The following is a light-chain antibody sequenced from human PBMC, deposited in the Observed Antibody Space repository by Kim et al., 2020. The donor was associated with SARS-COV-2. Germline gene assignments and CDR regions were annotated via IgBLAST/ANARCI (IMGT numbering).Light chain of an antibody. CDR3: QQYGDLPLT. J-gene: IGKJ4*01. CDR1: QSVRSSF. Sequence: APGERSTLSCRARQSVRSSFLAWYQQKPGQAPRLLIYDVSSRASGIADRFSGRGSGTDFTLTISRLQPEDSAVYYCQQYGDLPLTFGGGTKVDIK. CDR2: DVS. V-gene: IGKV3-20*01.